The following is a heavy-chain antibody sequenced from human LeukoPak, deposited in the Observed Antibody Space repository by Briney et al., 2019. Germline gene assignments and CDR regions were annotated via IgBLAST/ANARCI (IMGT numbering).Heavy chain of an antibody. CDR2: INGGSTSR. CDR1: GWTFSSYA. D-gene: IGHD2-2*01. J-gene: IGHJ3*02. CDR3: AKGRGLVVVAAFEI. Sequence: GGALRLSCAASGWTFSSYAMAWVRQAPGKGLEGVSTINGGSTSRYYADSGKGRFSISRDNSKNTLYLQMNSLRADDSAVYYCAKGRGLVVVAAFEIWGQGTVVTVSS. V-gene: IGHV3-23*01.